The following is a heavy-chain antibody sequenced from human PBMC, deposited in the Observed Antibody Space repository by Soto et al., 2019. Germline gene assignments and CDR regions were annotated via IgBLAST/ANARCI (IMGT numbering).Heavy chain of an antibody. CDR3: ATEQPRYYDTNGVDAFDI. V-gene: IGHV1-24*01. CDR1: GYTFTDLP. D-gene: IGHD3-22*01. CDR2: FDREDDET. J-gene: IGHJ3*02. Sequence: ASVKVSCKASGYTFTDLPIHWVRQAPGKGLEWMGGFDREDDETVYAQDFQGRITMTEDTFTDTAYMELSSLRSEDTAVYYCATEQPRYYDTNGVDAFDIWGQGTMVTVSS.